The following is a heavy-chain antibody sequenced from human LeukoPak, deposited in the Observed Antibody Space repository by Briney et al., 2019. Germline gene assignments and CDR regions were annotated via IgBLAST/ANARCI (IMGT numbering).Heavy chain of an antibody. CDR1: GYSFTSYW. Sequence: GESLKISCKGSGYSFTSYWIGWVRQMPGKGLEWMGIISPDDSETRYSPSFQGQVTISADKSITTAYLQWSSLKASDTAMYYCARVAAGEYYYYYYYMDVWGQGTTVTVSS. J-gene: IGHJ6*03. D-gene: IGHD6-13*01. CDR2: ISPDDSET. V-gene: IGHV5-51*01. CDR3: ARVAAGEYYYYYYYMDV.